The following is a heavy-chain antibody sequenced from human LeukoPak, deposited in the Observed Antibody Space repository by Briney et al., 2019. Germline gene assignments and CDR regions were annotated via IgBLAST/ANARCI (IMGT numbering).Heavy chain of an antibody. J-gene: IGHJ4*02. CDR1: GGSISSYY. D-gene: IGHD3-3*01. Sequence: SETLSLTCTVSGGSISSYYWSWIRQPAGQGLEWIGRIYTSGSTNYNPSLKSRVTMSVDTSKNQFSLKLSPVTAADTAVYYCARGEFYDFWSGYYIYWGQGTLVTVSS. CDR3: ARGEFYDFWSGYYIY. V-gene: IGHV4-4*07. CDR2: IYTSGST.